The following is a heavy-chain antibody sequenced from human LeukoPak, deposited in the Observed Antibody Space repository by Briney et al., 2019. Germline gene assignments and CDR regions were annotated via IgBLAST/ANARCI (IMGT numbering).Heavy chain of an antibody. Sequence: SETLSLTCTVSGGSISNYYWSWIRQPPGKGLEWIGYIYYSGSTSYNPSLESRVTISVDTSKNQFSLNLSSVTAADTAVYYCARTEYSFGHFDYWGQGTLVTVSS. V-gene: IGHV4-59*01. D-gene: IGHD5-18*01. CDR1: GGSISNYY. J-gene: IGHJ4*02. CDR2: IYYSGST. CDR3: ARTEYSFGHFDY.